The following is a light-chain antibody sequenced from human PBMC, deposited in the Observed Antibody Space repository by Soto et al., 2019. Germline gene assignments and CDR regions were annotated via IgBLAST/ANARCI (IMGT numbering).Light chain of an antibody. CDR2: EVT. J-gene: IGLJ1*01. CDR3: SSYAGNNNYV. CDR1: SSDIGDYNY. Sequence: QSVLAQPPSASGSPGQSVTFSCTGTSSDIGDYNYVSWYQQHPGKAPKLMICEVTKRPSGVPDRFSGSKSGNTASLTVSGLQADDEAYYYCSSYAGNNNYVFGTGTKVTVL. V-gene: IGLV2-8*01.